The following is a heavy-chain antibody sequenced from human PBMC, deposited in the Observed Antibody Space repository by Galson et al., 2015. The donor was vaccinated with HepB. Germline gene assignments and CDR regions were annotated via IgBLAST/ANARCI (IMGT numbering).Heavy chain of an antibody. D-gene: IGHD1/OR15-1a*01. CDR3: AKGPRGLSTAATTYFDY. V-gene: IGHV3-23*01. CDR1: GFTFSTYA. Sequence: SLRLSCAASGFTFSTYAMSWVRQAPGKGLEWVPVISGSGENTDYADSVKGRFTISRDNSNNTLFLQMDSLRVEDTAVYYCAKGPRGLSTAATTYFDYWGQGTLVTVSS. J-gene: IGHJ4*02. CDR2: ISGSGENT.